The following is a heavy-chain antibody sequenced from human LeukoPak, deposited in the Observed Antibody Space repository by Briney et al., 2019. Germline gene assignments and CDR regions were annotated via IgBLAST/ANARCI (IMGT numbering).Heavy chain of an antibody. Sequence: ASVKVSCKGSGGTFSSYAISWVRQAPGQGLEWMGRIIPIFGIANYAQKFQGRVTVSADKSTSTGYMELCSLRSEDTAVYYCASSYRGYDFLCPYYFDYWGQGTLVTVSS. J-gene: IGHJ4*02. D-gene: IGHD5-12*01. CDR1: GGTFSSYA. CDR2: IIPIFGIA. V-gene: IGHV1-69*04. CDR3: ASSYRGYDFLCPYYFDY.